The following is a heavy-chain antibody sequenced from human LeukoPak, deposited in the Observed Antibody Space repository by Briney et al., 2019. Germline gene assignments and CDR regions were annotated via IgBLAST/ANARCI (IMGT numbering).Heavy chain of an antibody. CDR3: AANGYCGSDCYYYFDY. CDR2: INPNSGDT. V-gene: IGHV1-2*06. J-gene: IGHJ4*02. D-gene: IGHD2-21*02. Sequence: ASVKVSCKASGYTFTGYHMHWVRRAPGQGLEWMGRINPNSGDTNYAQKFQGRVTMTRDTSISTAYMELSRLRSDDTAVYYCAANGYCGSDCYYYFDYWGQGTLVTVSS. CDR1: GYTFTGYH.